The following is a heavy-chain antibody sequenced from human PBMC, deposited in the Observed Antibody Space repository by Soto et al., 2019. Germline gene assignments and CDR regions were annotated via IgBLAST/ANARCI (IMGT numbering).Heavy chain of an antibody. Sequence: PSETLSLTCTVSGDSISSGDYYWSWIRQPPGKGLEWIGYVFSSGTTYYNPSLKGRVSISLDASENQFSLKFASVTDADSAVYYCARVPSPFDYYYAMDVWGQGTTVTVSS. J-gene: IGHJ6*02. CDR2: VFSSGTT. D-gene: IGHD3-16*01. V-gene: IGHV4-30-4*01. CDR3: ARVPSPFDYYYAMDV. CDR1: GDSISSGDYY.